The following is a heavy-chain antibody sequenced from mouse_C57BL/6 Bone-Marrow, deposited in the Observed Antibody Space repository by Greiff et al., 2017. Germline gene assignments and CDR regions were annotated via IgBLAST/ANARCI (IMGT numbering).Heavy chain of an antibody. J-gene: IGHJ3*01. CDR1: GYTFTSYT. CDR2: INPSSGYT. V-gene: IGHV1-4*01. CDR3: ARCYGAY. D-gene: IGHD1-1*02. Sequence: VQLQQSGAELARPGASVKMSCKASGYTFTSYTMHWVNQRPGQGLEWIGYINPSSGYTKYNQKFKDKDTLTADKSSSTAYVQLSSLTSEDSAVYYCARCYGAYWGQGTLVTVSA.